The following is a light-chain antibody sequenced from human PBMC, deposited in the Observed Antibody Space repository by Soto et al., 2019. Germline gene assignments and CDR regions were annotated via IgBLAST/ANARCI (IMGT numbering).Light chain of an antibody. Sequence: DIQLTQSPSFLSASVGDRVTITCRASQGISSYLAWYQQKPGKAPKLLTYAASTLQSGVPSRFSGSGSGTEFTLTISSLQPEDFATYYCQQLTSYPWTFGQGTKVEIK. CDR1: QGISSY. CDR2: AAS. CDR3: QQLTSYPWT. V-gene: IGKV1-9*01. J-gene: IGKJ1*01.